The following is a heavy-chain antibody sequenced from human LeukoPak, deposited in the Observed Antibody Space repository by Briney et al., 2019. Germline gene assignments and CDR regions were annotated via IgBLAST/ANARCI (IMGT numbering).Heavy chain of an antibody. CDR3: ARDQATFWYFDL. CDR2: IYYSGST. Sequence: SETLSLTCTVSGGSISSYYWSWIRQPPGKGLEWIGYIYYSGSTNYNPSLKSRVTISVDTSKNQFSLKLSSVTAADTAVYYCARDQATFWYFDLWGRGTLVTVSS. J-gene: IGHJ2*01. CDR1: GGSISSYY. D-gene: IGHD3-16*01. V-gene: IGHV4-59*01.